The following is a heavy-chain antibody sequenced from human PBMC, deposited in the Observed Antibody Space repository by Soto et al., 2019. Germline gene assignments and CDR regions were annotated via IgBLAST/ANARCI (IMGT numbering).Heavy chain of an antibody. V-gene: IGHV3-23*01. D-gene: IGHD2-15*01. CDR2: ISGSGGIT. Sequence: EVQLLESGGGLVQSGGSLRLSCAASGLTFSNYGMTWVRQGPGKGLEGISIISGSGGITYYADSVKGRFTISRDNSKNTLFRQMNSLRSEDTAVYYCATYPRYSTVYWGQGTLVNGSS. J-gene: IGHJ4*02. CDR1: GLTFSNYG. CDR3: ATYPRYSTVY.